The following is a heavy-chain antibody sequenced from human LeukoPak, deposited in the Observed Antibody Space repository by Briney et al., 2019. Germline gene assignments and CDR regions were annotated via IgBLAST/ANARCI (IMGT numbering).Heavy chain of an antibody. V-gene: IGHV3-74*01. CDR3: AREFTMIELCDY. J-gene: IGHJ4*02. CDR1: GFTFSSYW. Sequence: GGSLRLSCAASGFTFSSYWMHWVRQVPGKGLVWVSRIDSDGSRKNYADSVKGRFTISRDNAKNTLYLQVNSLRAEDTAVYYCAREFTMIELCDYWGQGTLVTVSS. CDR2: IDSDGSRK. D-gene: IGHD3-22*01.